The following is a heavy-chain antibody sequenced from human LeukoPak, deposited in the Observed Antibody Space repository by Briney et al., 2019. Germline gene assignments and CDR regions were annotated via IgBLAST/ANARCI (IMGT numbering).Heavy chain of an antibody. V-gene: IGHV3-23*01. J-gene: IGHJ4*02. Sequence: PGGSLRLSCAASGFTFSSYAMSWVRQAPGKGLEWVSAISGSGGSTYYADSVKGRFTISRDNSKNTLYLQMNSLRAEDTAVYYCARARGYSGYESPPGWWGQGTLVTVSS. CDR1: GFTFSSYA. CDR2: ISGSGGST. D-gene: IGHD5-12*01. CDR3: ARARGYSGYESPPGW.